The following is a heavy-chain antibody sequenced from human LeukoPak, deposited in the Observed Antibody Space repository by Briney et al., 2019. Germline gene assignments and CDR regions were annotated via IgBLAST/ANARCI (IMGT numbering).Heavy chain of an antibody. V-gene: IGHV3-53*01. D-gene: IGHD4-17*01. CDR1: GFTVSSNS. Sequence: GGSLRLSCTVSGFTVSSNSMSWVRQAPGKGLEWVSFIYSGGNTHYSDSVKGRFTISRDNSRNTLYLQMDTLRAEDTAVYYCARRAGEYSHPYDYWGQGTLVTVSS. CDR2: IYSGGNT. CDR3: ARRAGEYSHPYDY. J-gene: IGHJ4*02.